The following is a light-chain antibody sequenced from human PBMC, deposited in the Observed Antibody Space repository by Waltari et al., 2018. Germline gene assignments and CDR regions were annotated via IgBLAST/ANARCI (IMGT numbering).Light chain of an antibody. J-gene: IGLJ2*01. CDR2: DFS. CDR3: SSFTGSSFVL. V-gene: IGLV2-14*03. Sequence: QSALTQPASVSGSPGQSITISCTGTSIDVGDYNFVSWYQHHPGKAPKLIIYDFSGRPSGVSNRFSGSKSGNTASLTISGLQAEDEAMYYCSSFTGSSFVLFGGGTMLTVL. CDR1: SIDVGDYNF.